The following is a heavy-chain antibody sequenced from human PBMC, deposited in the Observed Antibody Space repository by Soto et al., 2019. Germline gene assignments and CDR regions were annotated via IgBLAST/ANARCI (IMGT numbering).Heavy chain of an antibody. CDR3: ARPCNSGSACPYYYYGMDV. Sequence: QVQLVQSGAEVRKPGSSVKVSCKASGGTFSRHAISWVRQAPGQGLEWMGGIIPIFGTANHAQKFQGRVTITADESTSTAYMELSSLRSEDTAVYYCARPCNSGSACPYYYYGMDVWGQGTTVTVSS. V-gene: IGHV1-69*01. J-gene: IGHJ6*02. D-gene: IGHD7-27*01. CDR2: IIPIFGTA. CDR1: GGTFSRHA.